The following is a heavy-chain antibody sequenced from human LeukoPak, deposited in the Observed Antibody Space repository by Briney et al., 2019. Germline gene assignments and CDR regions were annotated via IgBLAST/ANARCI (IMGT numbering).Heavy chain of an antibody. J-gene: IGHJ4*02. CDR2: ISGDGGST. D-gene: IGHD6-19*01. V-gene: IGHV3-43*02. CDR3: AKDIASYSSGWYGGVFDY. CDR1: GFTFEDYA. Sequence: GGSLRLSCAASGFTFEDYAMHCVRQAPGKGLEWGSLISGDGGSTYYADSVKGRFTISRDNSKNSLYLQMDSLGTEDTALYYCAKDIASYSSGWYGGVFDYWGQGTLVTVSS.